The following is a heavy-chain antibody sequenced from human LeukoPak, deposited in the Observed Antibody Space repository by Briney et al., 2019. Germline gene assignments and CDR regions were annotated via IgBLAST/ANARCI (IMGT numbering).Heavy chain of an antibody. D-gene: IGHD4-11*01. CDR2: INPNSGGT. V-gene: IGHV1-2*02. CDR3: ARWMATVTTPDY. J-gene: IGHJ4*02. Sequence: ASVKVSCKASGYTFNGFYLHWARQAPGQGLEWMGWINPNSGGTNYAQKFQGRVTITRDTSISTAYMELSRLRSDDTAVYYCARWMATVTTPDYWGQGTLVTVSS. CDR1: GYTFNGFY.